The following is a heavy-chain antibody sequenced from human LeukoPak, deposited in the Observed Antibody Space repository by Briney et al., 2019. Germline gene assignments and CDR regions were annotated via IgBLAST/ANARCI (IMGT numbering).Heavy chain of an antibody. Sequence: SRTLSLTCSVSGDSISSGSYYWSWIRQHPGKGLEWIGYIYYSGSTNYNPSLKSRVTISVDTSKNQFSLKLSSVTAADTAVYYCARDNFDCSSTSCPPGDWFDPWGQGTLVTVSS. CDR2: IYYSGST. CDR1: GDSISSGSYY. CDR3: ARDNFDCSSTSCPPGDWFDP. V-gene: IGHV4-31*03. J-gene: IGHJ5*02. D-gene: IGHD2-2*01.